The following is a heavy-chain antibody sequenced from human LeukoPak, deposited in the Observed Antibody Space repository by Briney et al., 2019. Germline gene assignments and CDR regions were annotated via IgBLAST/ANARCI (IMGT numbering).Heavy chain of an antibody. D-gene: IGHD3-22*01. V-gene: IGHV1-69*13. J-gene: IGHJ3*02. CDR1: GGTFSSYA. CDR2: IIPIFGTA. CDR3: ARDPVQYDTRAGDAFDI. Sequence: ASVKVSCKASGGTFSSYAISWVRQAPGQGLEWMGGIIPIFGTANYAQKFQGRVTITADESTSTAYMELSSLRSEDTAVYYCARDPVQYDTRAGDAFDIWGRGTMVTVSS.